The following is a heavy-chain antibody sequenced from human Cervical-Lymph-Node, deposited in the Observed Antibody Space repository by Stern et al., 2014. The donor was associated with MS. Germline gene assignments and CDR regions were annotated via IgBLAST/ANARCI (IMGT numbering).Heavy chain of an antibody. J-gene: IGHJ4*02. CDR2: IWYDGNKK. D-gene: IGHD1-7*01. V-gene: IGHV3-33*01. Sequence: DQLVESGGGVVQPGRSLRLSCAASGFTFSNYGMHWVRQAPGKGLEWLAVIWYDGNKKKYAATVKGRINIYRDNSKQTLFLQMSSLTAEDTALYYCARGNWNYEGMGYWGQGTLVTVSS. CDR3: ARGNWNYEGMGY. CDR1: GFTFSNYG.